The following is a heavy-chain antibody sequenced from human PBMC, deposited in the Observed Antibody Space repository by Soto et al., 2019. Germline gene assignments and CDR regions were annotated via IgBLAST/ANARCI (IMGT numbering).Heavy chain of an antibody. CDR2: IYYSGST. V-gene: IGHV4-61*01. Sequence: PSETLSLACTVSGGSVSSGSYYWSWIRQPPGKGLEWIGYIYYSGSTNYNPSLKSRVTISVDTSKNQFFLKLSSVTAADTAVYYCARRAYDSSGYYYEGHNWFDPWAQRTLVTVSS. J-gene: IGHJ5*02. CDR1: GGSVSSGSYY. D-gene: IGHD3-22*01. CDR3: ARRAYDSSGYYYEGHNWFDP.